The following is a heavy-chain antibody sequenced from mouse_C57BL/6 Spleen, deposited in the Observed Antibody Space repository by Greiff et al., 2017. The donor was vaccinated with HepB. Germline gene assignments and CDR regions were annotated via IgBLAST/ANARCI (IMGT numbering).Heavy chain of an antibody. CDR1: GFNIKDYY. CDR2: IDPEDGET. Sequence: VQLQQSGAELVKPGASVKLSCTASGFNIKDYYMHWVKQRTAQGLEWSGRIDPEDGETKYAPKFQGKATITADTSSNTAYLQLSSLTTEDTAVYYCARSTPTVVADYFDYWGQGTTRTVSS. CDR3: ARSTPTVVADYFDY. D-gene: IGHD1-1*01. J-gene: IGHJ2*01. V-gene: IGHV14-2*01.